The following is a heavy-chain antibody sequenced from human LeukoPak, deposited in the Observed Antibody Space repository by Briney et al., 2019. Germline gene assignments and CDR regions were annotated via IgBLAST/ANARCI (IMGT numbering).Heavy chain of an antibody. J-gene: IGHJ4*02. CDR3: ARGGYYDSSGYLSY. CDR2: ISGSADNT. CDR1: GFTLSSYA. D-gene: IGHD3-22*01. V-gene: IGHV3-23*01. Sequence: GGSLRLSCTASGFTLSSYAMSWVRQAPGEGLEWVSTISGSADNTNYAEAVKGRFTISRDNSKNTLYLQMNSLRAEDTAVYYCARGGYYDSSGYLSYWGQGTLVTVSS.